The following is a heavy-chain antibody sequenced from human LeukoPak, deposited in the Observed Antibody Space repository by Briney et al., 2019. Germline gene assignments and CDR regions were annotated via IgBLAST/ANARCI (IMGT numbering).Heavy chain of an antibody. CDR2: IIPIFGTA. V-gene: IGHV1-69*05. J-gene: IGHJ4*02. CDR3: ARDPCGGDCYWEYYFDY. D-gene: IGHD2-21*02. CDR1: GGTFSNYA. Sequence: SVKVSCKASGGTFSNYAISWVRQAPGQGLEWMGRIIPIFGTANYAQKFQGRVTITTDESTSTAYMELSSLRSEDTAVYYCARDPCGGDCYWEYYFDYWGQGTLVTVSS.